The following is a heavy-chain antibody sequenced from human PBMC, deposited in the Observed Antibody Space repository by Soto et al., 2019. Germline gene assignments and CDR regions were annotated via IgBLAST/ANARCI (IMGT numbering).Heavy chain of an antibody. CDR3: ARAPGVGAKKEDAFDI. J-gene: IGHJ3*02. CDR2: INPNSGGT. CDR1: GYTFTGYY. Sequence: QVQLVQSGAEVKKPGASVKVSCKASGYTFTGYYIHWVRKGPGQGLEWMGWINPNSGGTDYAQKFQGRVTMTRDTSISTAYMEVIGLTSDDTAVYFCARAPGVGAKKEDAFDIWGQGTVVTVSS. D-gene: IGHD1-26*01. V-gene: IGHV1-2*02.